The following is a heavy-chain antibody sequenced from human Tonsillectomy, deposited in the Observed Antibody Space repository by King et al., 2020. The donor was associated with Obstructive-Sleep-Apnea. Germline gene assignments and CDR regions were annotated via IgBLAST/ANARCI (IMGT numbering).Heavy chain of an antibody. Sequence: VQLVESGGGLVQPGGSLRLSCAASGFPFSSYSMTWVRQAPGKGLEWVSSISSSSSTIYYADSVKGRFTISRDNAKNSLYLQMNSLRAEDTAVYYCARDSQQLDPNWFDPWGQGTLVTVSS. CDR1: GFPFSSYS. D-gene: IGHD6-13*01. CDR3: ARDSQQLDPNWFDP. J-gene: IGHJ5*02. V-gene: IGHV3-48*04. CDR2: ISSSSSTI.